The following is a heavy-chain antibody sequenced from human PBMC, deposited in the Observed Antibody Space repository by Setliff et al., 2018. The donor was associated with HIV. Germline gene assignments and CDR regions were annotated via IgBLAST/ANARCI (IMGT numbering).Heavy chain of an antibody. J-gene: IGHJ4*02. D-gene: IGHD4-17*01. V-gene: IGHV3-21*01. Sequence: PGGSLRLSCAASGFTFSNYAMTWVRQAPGKGLEWVSGISSSSSSIYYADSVKGRFTISRDNAKNSPYLQMNSLRADDTAMYYCARDDGDYLFDYWGQGTVVTVSS. CDR3: ARDDGDYLFDY. CDR2: ISSSSSSI. CDR1: GFTFSNYA.